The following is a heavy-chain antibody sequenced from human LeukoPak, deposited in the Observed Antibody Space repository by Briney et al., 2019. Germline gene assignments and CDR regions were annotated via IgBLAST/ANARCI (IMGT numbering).Heavy chain of an antibody. J-gene: IGHJ4*02. D-gene: IGHD3-3*01. Sequence: PSETLSLTCAVSGYSISSGYYWGWIRQPPGKGLEWIGSIYHSGSTYYNPSLKSRVTISVDTSKNQFSLKLSSVTAADTAVYYCARLRSESWSLDYWGQGTLVTVSS. CDR3: ARLRSESWSLDY. CDR1: GYSISSGYY. V-gene: IGHV4-38-2*01. CDR2: IYHSGST.